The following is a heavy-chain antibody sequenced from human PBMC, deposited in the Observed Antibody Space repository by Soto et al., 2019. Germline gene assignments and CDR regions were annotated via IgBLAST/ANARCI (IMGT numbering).Heavy chain of an antibody. CDR2: IFWDDDT. V-gene: IGHV2-5*02. CDR1: GFSLSTSGMS. D-gene: IGHD4-17*01. CDR3: AYSPLGGFGDFTSFHS. J-gene: IGHJ4*02. Sequence: QITLKESGPTLVEPTQTLTLTCTFSGFSLSTSGMSVAWIRQPPGKALEWLALIFWDDDTRYSPSLRNRLTITKDTSRHYVVLTMPSMGPADTATFYCAYSPLGGFGDFTSFHSWGPGALVTVSS.